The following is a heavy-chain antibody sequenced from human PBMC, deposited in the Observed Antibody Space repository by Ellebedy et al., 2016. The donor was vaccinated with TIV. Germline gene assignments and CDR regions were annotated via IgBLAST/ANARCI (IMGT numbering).Heavy chain of an antibody. J-gene: IGHJ4*02. CDR1: GFTFTTYA. V-gene: IGHV3-23*01. Sequence: GESLKISCAASGFTFTTYAMSWVRQAPGKGLEWVSAVSDSGGSTYYADSVKGRFTISRDNAKNSLYLQMNSLRDEDTAVYYCARGPPRYSGYASFDYWGQGTLVTVSS. D-gene: IGHD5-12*01. CDR2: VSDSGGST. CDR3: ARGPPRYSGYASFDY.